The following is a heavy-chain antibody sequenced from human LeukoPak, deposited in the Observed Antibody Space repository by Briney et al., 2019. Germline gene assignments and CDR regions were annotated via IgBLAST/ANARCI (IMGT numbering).Heavy chain of an antibody. J-gene: IGHJ5*02. CDR1: GYTFTGYG. CDR3: ARDTNYYDSSGLPSFDP. V-gene: IGHV1-18*01. CDR2: ISAYNGNT. Sequence: ASVKVFCKASGYTFTGYGISWVRQAPGQGLEWMGWISAYNGNTNYAQKLQGRVTMTTDTSTSTAYMELRSLRSDDTAVYYCARDTNYYDSSGLPSFDPWGQGTLVTVSS. D-gene: IGHD3-22*01.